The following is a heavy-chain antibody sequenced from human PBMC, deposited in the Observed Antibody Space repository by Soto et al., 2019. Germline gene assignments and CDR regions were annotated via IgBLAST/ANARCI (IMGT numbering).Heavy chain of an antibody. CDR1: GFTFSSYA. CDR2: ISGSGGST. CDR3: AKVTVATISSDSFDY. J-gene: IGHJ4*02. Sequence: PGGSLRLSCAASGFTFSSYAMSWVRQAPGKGLEWVSAISGSGGSTYYADSVKGRFTISRDNSKNTLYLQMNSLRAEDTAVYYCAKVTVATISSDSFDYWGQGTLVTLSS. D-gene: IGHD5-12*01. V-gene: IGHV3-23*01.